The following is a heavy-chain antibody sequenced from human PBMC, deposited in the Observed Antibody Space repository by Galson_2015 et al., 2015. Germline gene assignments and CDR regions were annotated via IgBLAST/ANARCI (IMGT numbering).Heavy chain of an antibody. J-gene: IGHJ6*02. CDR2: INPSGGST. Sequence: SVKVPCKASGYTFTSYYMHWVRQAPGKGLEWMGIINPSGGSTSYAQKFQGRVTMTRDTSTSTVYMELSSLRSEDTAVYYCASTCSGGSCYSVLDHYYYGMDVWGQGTTVTVSS. D-gene: IGHD2-15*01. V-gene: IGHV1-46*01. CDR1: GYTFTSYY. CDR3: ASTCSGGSCYSVLDHYYYGMDV.